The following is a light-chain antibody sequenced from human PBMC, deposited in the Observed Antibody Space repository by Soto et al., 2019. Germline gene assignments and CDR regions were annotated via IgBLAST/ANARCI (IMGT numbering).Light chain of an antibody. V-gene: IGKV3-20*01. CDR3: QQYGSSPPT. Sequence: DIVLTQSPGTLSLSPGERATLSCWASQSLSTDYLAWYQQKPGQPPRLLIYGASIRATGIPDRFSGSGAGTDFTLTISRLEPEDFAVYYCQQYGSSPPTFGEGTKLEIK. J-gene: IGKJ2*01. CDR2: GAS. CDR1: QSLSTDY.